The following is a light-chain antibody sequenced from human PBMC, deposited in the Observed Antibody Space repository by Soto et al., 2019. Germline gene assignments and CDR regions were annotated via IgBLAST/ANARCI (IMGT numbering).Light chain of an antibody. V-gene: IGKV3-20*01. CDR1: QSVSRNY. J-gene: IGKJ1*01. CDR3: QQYGDSPRT. Sequence: EIVLTQSPGTLSLPPGERATLSCRASQSVSRNYLAWYQHKPGQAPTLLIYGASRRTPGIPDRFSGRGSGTDFTLTISGLEPEDFAVYYCQQYGDSPRTFGQGTKVDIK. CDR2: GAS.